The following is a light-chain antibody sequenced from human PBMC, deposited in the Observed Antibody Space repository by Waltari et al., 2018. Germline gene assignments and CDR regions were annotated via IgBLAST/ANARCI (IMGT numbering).Light chain of an antibody. CDR2: EAS. Sequence: EIMLTQSPATLSLSPGERATLSCRASQSVYTYLAWYQQKPGKAPRLLIYEASNRATGISARFRGSVSGTDFTLTISSLEPEDSAVYYCQQRYYPPSFGGGTKVEIK. CDR3: QQRYYPPS. CDR1: QSVYTY. J-gene: IGKJ4*01. V-gene: IGKV3-11*01.